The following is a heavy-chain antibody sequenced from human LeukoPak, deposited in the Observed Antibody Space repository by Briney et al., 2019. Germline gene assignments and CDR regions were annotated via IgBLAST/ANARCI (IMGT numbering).Heavy chain of an antibody. Sequence: GGSLRLSCAASGFTFSSYSMNWVRQAPGKGLEWFSSISSSSSYIYYADSVKGRFTISRDNAKNSLYLQMNSLRAEDTAVYYCARAGAVAGTGYNWFDPWGQGTLVTVSS. V-gene: IGHV3-21*01. CDR2: ISSSSSYI. CDR1: GFTFSSYS. J-gene: IGHJ5*02. CDR3: ARAGAVAGTGYNWFDP. D-gene: IGHD6-19*01.